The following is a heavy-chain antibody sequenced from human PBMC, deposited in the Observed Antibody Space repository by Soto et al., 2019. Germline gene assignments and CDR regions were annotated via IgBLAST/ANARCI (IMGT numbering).Heavy chain of an antibody. CDR2: IYYSGST. CDR1: GGSISSGGYY. D-gene: IGHD6-19*01. J-gene: IGHJ4*02. Sequence: SETLSLTCTVSGGSISSGGYYWGWIRQHPGKGLEWIGYIYYSGSTYYNPSLKSRVTISVDTSKNQFSLKLSSVTAADTAVYYCARAVPYSSGWYVYDYWGQGTLVTVSS. CDR3: ARAVPYSSGWYVYDY. V-gene: IGHV4-31*03.